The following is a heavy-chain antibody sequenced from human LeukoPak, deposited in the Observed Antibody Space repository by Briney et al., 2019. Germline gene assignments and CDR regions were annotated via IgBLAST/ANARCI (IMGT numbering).Heavy chain of an antibody. J-gene: IGHJ4*02. CDR2: ISSSSSYI. CDR3: ARDTAFSVLRYFGWLLTPAHIDY. V-gene: IGHV3-21*01. CDR1: GFTFSSYT. Sequence: GGSLRLSCAASGFTFSSYTMNWVRQAPGKGLEWVSSISSSSSYIYYADSVKGRFTISRDNAKNSLYLQMNSLRAEDTAVYYCARDTAFSVLRYFGWLLTPAHIDYWGQGTLVTVSS. D-gene: IGHD3-9*01.